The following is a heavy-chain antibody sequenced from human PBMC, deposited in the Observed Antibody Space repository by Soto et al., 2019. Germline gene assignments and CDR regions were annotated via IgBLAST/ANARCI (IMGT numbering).Heavy chain of an antibody. J-gene: IGHJ4*02. CDR1: GGSISSYY. CDR3: ARVSSSGWYGEFDY. V-gene: IGHV4-4*07. CDR2: IYTSGST. D-gene: IGHD6-19*01. Sequence: PSETLSLTCTVSGGSISSYYWSWIRQPAGKGLEWIGRIYTSGSTNYNPSLKSRVTMSVDTSKNQFSLKLSSVTAADTAVYYCARVSSSGWYGEFDYWGQGTLVTVSS.